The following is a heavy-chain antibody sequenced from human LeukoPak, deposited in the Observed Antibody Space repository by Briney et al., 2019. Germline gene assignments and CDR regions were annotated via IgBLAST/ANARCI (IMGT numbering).Heavy chain of an antibody. CDR2: ISGYGDET. CDR3: AKDFGY. CDR1: GFTFSDYS. Sequence: PGGSLRLSCAASGFTFSDYSMTWVRQAPGKGLEWVSSISGYGDETYYVDSVKGRFTISRDSSKNTLYLQMNSLRVEDTAMYYCAKDFGYWGQGTLVSVSS. J-gene: IGHJ4*02. V-gene: IGHV3-23*01. D-gene: IGHD3-16*01.